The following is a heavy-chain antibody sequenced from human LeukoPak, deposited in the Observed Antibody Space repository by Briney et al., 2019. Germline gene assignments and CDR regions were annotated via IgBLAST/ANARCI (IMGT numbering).Heavy chain of an antibody. V-gene: IGHV3-30*04. CDR1: GFTFSSYA. D-gene: IGHD2-15*01. Sequence: GGSLRLSCAASGFTFSSYAMHWVRQAPGKGLEWVAVISYDGSNKYYADSVKGRFTISRDNSKNTLYLQMNSLRAEGTAVYYCARTYCSGGSCGAFDIWGQGTMVTVSS. CDR3: ARTYCSGGSCGAFDI. J-gene: IGHJ3*02. CDR2: ISYDGSNK.